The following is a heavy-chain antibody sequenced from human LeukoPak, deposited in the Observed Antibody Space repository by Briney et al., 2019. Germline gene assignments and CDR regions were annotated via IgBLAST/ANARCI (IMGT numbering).Heavy chain of an antibody. V-gene: IGHV4-59*01. D-gene: IGHD3-10*01. J-gene: IGHJ5*02. Sequence: PSETLSLTCTVSGGSISSYYWSWIRQPPGKGLEWIGYIYYSGSTNYNPSLKSRVTTSVDTSKNQFSLKLSSVTAADTAVYYCARDHDYGSGNWFDPWGQGTLVTVSS. CDR1: GGSISSYY. CDR2: IYYSGST. CDR3: ARDHDYGSGNWFDP.